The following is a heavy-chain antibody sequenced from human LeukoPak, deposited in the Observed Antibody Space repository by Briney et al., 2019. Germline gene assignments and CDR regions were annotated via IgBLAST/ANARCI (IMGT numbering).Heavy chain of an antibody. CDR3: ARVVATWAYYMDV. J-gene: IGHJ6*03. CDR1: GASISSGDYY. Sequence: PSQTLSLTCTVSGASISSGDYYWTWIRQTPGKGLEWIGYIYVRGTTFYSASLKSRAPISRDTSKNQFSLNLNSVTAADTAVYYCARVVATWAYYMDVWGKGTSVTVSS. D-gene: IGHD1-1*01. V-gene: IGHV4-30-4*08. CDR2: IYVRGTT.